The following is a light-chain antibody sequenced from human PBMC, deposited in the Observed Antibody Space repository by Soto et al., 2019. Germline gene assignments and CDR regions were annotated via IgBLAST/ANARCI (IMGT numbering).Light chain of an antibody. CDR3: QQYKSYSRT. Sequence: DFQMTQSPSTLSASVGDRVTITCRASQSISTWLAWYQQKPGKAPKVLIYKASSLESGVPSRFSGSGSGTEFTLTISSLQPDDFATYYCQQYKSYSRTFGQGTKVEIK. CDR1: QSISTW. J-gene: IGKJ1*01. V-gene: IGKV1-5*03. CDR2: KAS.